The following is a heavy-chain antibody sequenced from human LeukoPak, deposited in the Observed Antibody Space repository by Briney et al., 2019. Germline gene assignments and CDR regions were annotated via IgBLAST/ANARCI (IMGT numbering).Heavy chain of an antibody. J-gene: IGHJ4*02. CDR3: AKDGYNYNSPDY. V-gene: IGHV3-30*02. Sequence: PGGSLRLSCAASGFTFSSYGMHWVRQAPGKGLEWVVFIRYDGSNKYYADSVKGRFTISRDNSKNTLYLQMNSLRAEDTAVYYCAKDGYNYNSPDYWGQGTLVTVSS. CDR1: GFTFSSYG. D-gene: IGHD5-24*01. CDR2: IRYDGSNK.